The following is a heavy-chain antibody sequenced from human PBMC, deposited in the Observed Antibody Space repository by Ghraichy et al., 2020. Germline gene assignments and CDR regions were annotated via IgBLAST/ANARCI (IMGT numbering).Heavy chain of an antibody. CDR2: IKSKTDGGTT. V-gene: IGHV3-15*01. D-gene: IGHD5-24*01. CDR1: GFTFSNAW. Sequence: GGSLRLSCAASGFTFSNAWMSWVRQAPGKGLEWVGRIKSKTDGGTTDYAAPVKGRFTISRDDSKNTLYLQMNSLKTEDTAVYYCTTDTLQDPPPRGHWDWFDPWGQGTLVTVSS. CDR3: TTDTLQDPPPRGHWDWFDP. J-gene: IGHJ5*02.